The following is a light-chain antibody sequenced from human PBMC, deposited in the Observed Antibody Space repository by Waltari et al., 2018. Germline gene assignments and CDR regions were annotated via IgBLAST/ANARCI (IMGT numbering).Light chain of an antibody. J-gene: IGKJ3*01. Sequence: EIVMTQSQATLSVSPGERATLSCRTSQSISSQLAWYQQNPGQAPRLLIYGASTRATGIPARFSGSGSGTEFTLTISSLQSEDFAVYFCQQYHESPPITFGPGTKVDIK. V-gene: IGKV3-15*01. CDR1: QSISSQ. CDR3: QQYHESPPIT. CDR2: GAS.